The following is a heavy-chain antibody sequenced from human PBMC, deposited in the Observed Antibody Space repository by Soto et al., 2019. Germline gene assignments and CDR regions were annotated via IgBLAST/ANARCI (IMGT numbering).Heavy chain of an antibody. Sequence: ASVKVSCKASGYTFTSYAMHWVRQAPGQRLEWMGWINAGNGSTKYSQKFQGRVTITRDTSASTAYMELSSLRSEDTAVYYCARDLGSSDFDYWGQGTLVTVSS. CDR2: INAGNGST. CDR1: GYTFTSYA. V-gene: IGHV1-3*01. CDR3: ARDLGSSDFDY. J-gene: IGHJ4*02. D-gene: IGHD3-22*01.